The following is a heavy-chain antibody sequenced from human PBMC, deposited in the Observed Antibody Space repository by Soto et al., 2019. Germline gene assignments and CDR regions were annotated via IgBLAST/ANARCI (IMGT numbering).Heavy chain of an antibody. CDR2: IRSKAYGGTT. CDR1: GFTFGDYA. J-gene: IGHJ6*02. CDR3: TRGPPRSITIFGVVIQENYYYGMDV. D-gene: IGHD3-3*01. Sequence: GGSLRLSCTASGFTFGDYAMSWFRQAPGKGLEWVGFIRSKAYGGTTEYAASVKGRFTISRDDSKSIAYLQMNSLKTEDTAVYYCTRGPPRSITIFGVVIQENYYYGMDVWGQGTTVTVS. V-gene: IGHV3-49*03.